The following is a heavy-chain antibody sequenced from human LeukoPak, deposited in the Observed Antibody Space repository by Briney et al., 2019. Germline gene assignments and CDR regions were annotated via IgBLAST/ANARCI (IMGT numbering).Heavy chain of an antibody. Sequence: GAAVTVSFMGSGGTFISYAISGVRQARGQGREGVGRIIPILGIANYAQKFQGRVTITADKSTSTAYMELSSLRSEDTAVYYCARDPTYYYDSSGYYYPRAFDIWGQGTMVTVSS. V-gene: IGHV1-69*04. J-gene: IGHJ3*02. CDR2: IIPILGIA. CDR1: GGTFISYA. D-gene: IGHD3-22*01. CDR3: ARDPTYYYDSSGYYYPRAFDI.